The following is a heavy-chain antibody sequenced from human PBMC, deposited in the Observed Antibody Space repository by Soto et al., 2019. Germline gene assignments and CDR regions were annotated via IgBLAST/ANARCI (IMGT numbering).Heavy chain of an antibody. Sequence: VASVKVSCKASGGTFSSYAISWVRQAPGQGLEWMGGIIPIFGTANYAQKFQGRVTITADTSTSTAYMELRSLRSDDTAVYYCARDRDYDILTGYSFRYYYYGMDVWGQGTTVTVSS. J-gene: IGHJ6*02. CDR1: GGTFSSYA. D-gene: IGHD3-9*01. CDR2: IIPIFGTA. V-gene: IGHV1-69*06. CDR3: ARDRDYDILTGYSFRYYYYGMDV.